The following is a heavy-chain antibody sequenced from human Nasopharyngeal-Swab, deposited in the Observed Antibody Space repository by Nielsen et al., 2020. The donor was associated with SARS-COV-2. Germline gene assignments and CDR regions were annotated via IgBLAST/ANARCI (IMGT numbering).Heavy chain of an antibody. CDR2: MSYDGSRQ. CDR3: AKEGKFCSGSSCYYPFEY. J-gene: IGHJ4*02. V-gene: IGHV3-30*18. D-gene: IGHD2-15*01. CDR1: GFTFTDYA. Sequence: GESLKISCAASGFTFTDYAMHWVRQAPGKGLEWVAFMSYDGSRQQYADSVKGRFTISRDTSKNTLLLEMNSLRPEDTAVYYCAKEGKFCSGSSCYYPFEYWGQGTLVTVSS.